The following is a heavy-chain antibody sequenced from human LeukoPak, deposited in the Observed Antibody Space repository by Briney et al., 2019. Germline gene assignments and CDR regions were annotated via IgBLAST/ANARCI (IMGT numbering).Heavy chain of an antibody. CDR2: IYHSGST. CDR3: ASYSSSYYYYYMDV. J-gene: IGHJ6*03. D-gene: IGHD6-6*01. Sequence: PSQTLSLTCTVSGGSISSGGYYWSWIRQPPGKGLEWIGYIYHSGSTYYNPSLKSRVTISVDRSKNQFSLKLSSVTAADTAVYYCASYSSSYYYYYMDVWGKGTTVTVSS. CDR1: GGSISSGGYY. V-gene: IGHV4-30-2*01.